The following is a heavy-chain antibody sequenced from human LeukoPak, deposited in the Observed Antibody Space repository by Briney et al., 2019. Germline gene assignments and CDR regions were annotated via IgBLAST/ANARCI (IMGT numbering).Heavy chain of an antibody. CDR2: INPNSGGT. V-gene: IGHV1-2*02. CDR1: GYTFTGYY. D-gene: IGHD1-26*01. CDR3: ARGRRVGGTLAPLGI. Sequence: ASVKVSCKASGYTFTGYYMHWVRQAPGQGREWMGWINPNSGGTNYAQTFQGRATMTRDTSISTAYMELSRMRSDGTAVYYCARGRRVGGTLAPLGIWGQGTLVTVSS. J-gene: IGHJ4*02.